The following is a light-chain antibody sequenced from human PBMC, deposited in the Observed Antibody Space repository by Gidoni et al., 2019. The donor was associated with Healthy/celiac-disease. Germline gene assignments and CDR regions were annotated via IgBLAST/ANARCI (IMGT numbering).Light chain of an antibody. CDR3: QQYGSSPFT. V-gene: IGKV3-20*01. CDR1: QSVSSSY. J-gene: IGKJ3*01. CDR2: GAS. Sequence: ELVLPQSPGTLSLSPGERATLSCRASQSVSSSYLAWYQQKPGQAPRLLIYGASSRATGIPDRFSGSGSGTDFTLTISRLEPEDFAVYYCQQYGSSPFTFGPGTKVDIK.